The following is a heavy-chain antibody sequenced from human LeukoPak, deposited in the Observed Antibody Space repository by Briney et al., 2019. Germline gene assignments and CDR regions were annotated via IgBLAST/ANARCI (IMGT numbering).Heavy chain of an antibody. CDR3: ARDPIGGSNWFDP. CDR1: GFSFSSYG. V-gene: IGHV3-33*01. J-gene: IGHJ5*02. D-gene: IGHD1-1*01. CDR2: IWYDGSKK. Sequence: GGSLRLSCAASGFSFSSYGIHWVRQAPGKGLEWVAVIWYDGSKKYYADSVKGRFIISRDNSRNTLYLQMNSLRVEDTTVYYCARDPIGGSNWFDPWGQGTLVTVSS.